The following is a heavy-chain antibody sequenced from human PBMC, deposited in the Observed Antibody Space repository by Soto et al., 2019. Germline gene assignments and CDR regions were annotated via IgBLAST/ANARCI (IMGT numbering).Heavy chain of an antibody. CDR1: GGSISTGDYY. J-gene: IGHJ3*02. D-gene: IGHD2-2*02. CDR3: ARYTSDAFDI. CDR2: ISYSGST. V-gene: IGHV4-30-4*01. Sequence: SETLSLTCTVSGGSISTGDYYWSWIRQPPGKGLEWIGYISYSGSTYYNPSLKSRVTISVDTSKNQFSLRLSSVTAADTAVYYCARYTSDAFDIWGQGTMVTVSS.